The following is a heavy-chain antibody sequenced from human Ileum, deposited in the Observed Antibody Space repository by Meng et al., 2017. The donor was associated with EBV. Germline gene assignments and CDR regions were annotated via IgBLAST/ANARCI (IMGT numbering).Heavy chain of an antibody. CDR2: IYYSGSN. CDR3: ARNVPGTSAYYD. J-gene: IGHJ4*02. D-gene: IGHD3-22*01. Sequence: QGHVQEPGPGLVKPSDTLFLTCAVYVYSIRSTNWWGWLRQRPGKGLEWIGYIYYSGSNSYNPSLKSRVTMSVDTSKNQFSLNLNSVTAVDTAVYYCARNVPGTSAYYDWGQGTLVTVSS. CDR1: VYSIRSTNW. V-gene: IGHV4-28*01.